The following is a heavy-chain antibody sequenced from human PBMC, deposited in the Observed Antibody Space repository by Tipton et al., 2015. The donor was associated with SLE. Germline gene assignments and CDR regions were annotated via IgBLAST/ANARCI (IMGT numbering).Heavy chain of an antibody. V-gene: IGHV3-9*01. Sequence: SLRLSCEGSGFTFEDYAMHWVRQAPGKGLEWVAGISWKSGTIVYADSVKGRFTISRDNAKNSLYLQMNSLRAEDTALYYCAKGILQGTFYGMDVWGQGTTVTVSS. CDR3: AKGILQGTFYGMDV. J-gene: IGHJ6*02. CDR2: ISWKSGTI. CDR1: GFTFEDYA. D-gene: IGHD2/OR15-2a*01.